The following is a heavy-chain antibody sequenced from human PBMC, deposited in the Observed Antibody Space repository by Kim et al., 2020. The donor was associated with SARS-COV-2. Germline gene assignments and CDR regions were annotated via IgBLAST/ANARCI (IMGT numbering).Heavy chain of an antibody. CDR3: ARVSYCSSTSCYLDYDGMDV. CDR2: ISYDGSNK. J-gene: IGHJ6*02. V-gene: IGHV3-30-3*01. D-gene: IGHD2-2*01. CDR1: GFTFSSYA. Sequence: GGSLRLSCAASGFTFSSYAMHWVRQAPGKGLEWVAVISYDGSNKYYADSVKGRFTITRDNSKNTLYLQMNSLGDEDTAVYYWARVSYCSSTSCYLDYDGMDVWGRGTTVTVSS.